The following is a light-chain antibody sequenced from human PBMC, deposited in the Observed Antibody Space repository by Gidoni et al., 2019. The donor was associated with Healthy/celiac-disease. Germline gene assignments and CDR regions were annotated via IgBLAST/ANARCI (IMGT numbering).Light chain of an antibody. CDR3: QQYYSTPQT. J-gene: IGKJ2*01. Sequence: DIVMTQFPDSLAVSLGERATINCKSSQTVFYSSNNKNYLAWYQQKPGQPPKLLIYWASIRESGVPDRFSGSGSGTDFTLTISSLQAEDVAVYYCQQYYSTPQTFGRGTKLEIK. CDR1: QTVFYSSNNKNY. CDR2: WAS. V-gene: IGKV4-1*01.